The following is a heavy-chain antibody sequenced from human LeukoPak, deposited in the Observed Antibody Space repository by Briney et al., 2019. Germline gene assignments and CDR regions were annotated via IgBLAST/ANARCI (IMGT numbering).Heavy chain of an antibody. CDR2: IYHSGST. D-gene: IGHD1-26*01. V-gene: IGHV4-4*02. CDR1: GGSINSSNW. CDR3: ARDKGGSYPDAFDI. J-gene: IGHJ3*02. Sequence: KSSETLSLTCAVSGGSINSSNWWSWVRQPPGKGLEWIGEIYHSGSTNYNPSLKSRVTISVDKSKNQFSLKLSSVTAADTAVYYCARDKGGSYPDAFDIWGQGTMVTVSS.